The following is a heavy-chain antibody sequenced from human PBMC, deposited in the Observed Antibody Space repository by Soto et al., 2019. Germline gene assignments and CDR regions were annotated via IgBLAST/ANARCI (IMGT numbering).Heavy chain of an antibody. D-gene: IGHD5-12*01. J-gene: IGHJ6*02. CDR3: ARGGDVNYYHGMDV. CDR2: ISAYNGKT. CDR1: GYTFTSYG. Sequence: QVQLVQSGGEVKKPGASVKLSCTASGYTFTSYGISWVRQAPGQGLEWMGWISAYNGKTNYAQNVQGRVTMTTDTSTRTAYMDRRSLRSDDTAVYYCARGGDVNYYHGMDVWGQGTTVTVSS. V-gene: IGHV1-18*01.